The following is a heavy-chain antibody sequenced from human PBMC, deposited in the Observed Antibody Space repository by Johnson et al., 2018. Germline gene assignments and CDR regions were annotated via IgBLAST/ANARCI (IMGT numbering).Heavy chain of an antibody. CDR1: GFTFSSYA. CDR3: AKEGPDMVAKIIYYMDV. V-gene: IGHV3-23*04. CDR2: ISGSGGST. J-gene: IGHJ6*03. D-gene: IGHD5-12*01. Sequence: EVQLVESVGGLVQPGGSLRLSCAASGFTFSSYAMSWVRQAPGKGLEWVSAISGSGGSTYYADSVKGRFTISRDNSKNTLYLQMNSLRAEDTAVYYCAKEGPDMVAKIIYYMDVWGKGTTVNGSS.